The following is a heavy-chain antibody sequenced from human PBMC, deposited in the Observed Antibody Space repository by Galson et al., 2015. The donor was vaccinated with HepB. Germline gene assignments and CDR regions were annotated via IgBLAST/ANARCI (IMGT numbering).Heavy chain of an antibody. CDR3: ARFRSNSGYAF. CDR2: ISYDGSNK. J-gene: IGHJ4*02. CDR1: GFTFSSYA. Sequence: SLILSCAASGFTFSSYAMHWVRQAPGKGLEWVAVISYDGSNKYYADSVKGRFTISRDNSKNTLYLQMNSLRAEDTAVYYCARFRSNSGYAFWGQGTMVTVSS. V-gene: IGHV3-30-3*01. D-gene: IGHD5-12*01.